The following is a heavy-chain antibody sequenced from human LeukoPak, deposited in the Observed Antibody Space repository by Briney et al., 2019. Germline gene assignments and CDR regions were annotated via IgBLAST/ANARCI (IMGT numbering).Heavy chain of an antibody. V-gene: IGHV3-48*01. Sequence: GGSLRLSCAASGFTFNTYTMNWVRQAPGKGLEWVSYISGSSGIIDYADSVRGRFTISRDNAKNSLYLQMNSLRAEDTAVYYCAKEDSDSLWPPEHLTHPKDYWGQGTLVTVSS. CDR1: GFTFNTYT. J-gene: IGHJ4*02. CDR2: ISGSSGII. CDR3: AKEDSDSLWPPEHLTHPKDY. D-gene: IGHD5-18*01.